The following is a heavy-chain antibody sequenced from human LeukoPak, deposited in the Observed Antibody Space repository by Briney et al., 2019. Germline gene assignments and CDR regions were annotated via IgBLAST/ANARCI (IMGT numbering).Heavy chain of an antibody. CDR1: GFTFSDYY. CDR2: ISSSGSTI. Sequence: GGSLRLSCAASGFTFSDYYMSWIRQAPGKGLEWVSYISSSGSTIYYADSVKGRFTISRDNAENSLYLQMNSLRAEDTAVYYCARVEAAYTYYFDYWGQGTLVTVSS. J-gene: IGHJ4*02. D-gene: IGHD6-13*01. V-gene: IGHV3-11*01. CDR3: ARVEAAYTYYFDY.